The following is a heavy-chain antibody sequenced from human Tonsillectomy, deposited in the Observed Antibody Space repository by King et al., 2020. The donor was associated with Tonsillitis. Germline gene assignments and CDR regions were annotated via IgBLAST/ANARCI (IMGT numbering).Heavy chain of an antibody. V-gene: IGHV3-33*08. Sequence: VQLVESGGGVVQPGRSLRLSCAASGFTFSSYAMHWVRQAQGKGLEWVAVIWYDGRNKYYADSVKGRFTISRDNSKNTLYLQMNTLRAEDTAVYYCASSAGTFSYYYYMDVWGKGTTVTVSS. CDR3: ASSAGTFSYYYYMDV. D-gene: IGHD6-13*01. CDR1: GFTFSSYA. CDR2: IWYDGRNK. J-gene: IGHJ6*03.